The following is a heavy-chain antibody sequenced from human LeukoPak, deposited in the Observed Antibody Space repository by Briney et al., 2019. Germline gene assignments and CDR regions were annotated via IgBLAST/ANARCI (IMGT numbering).Heavy chain of an antibody. CDR1: GFTFSSYA. V-gene: IGHV3-21*04. D-gene: IGHD3-10*01. CDR2: ISSTSSYI. J-gene: IGHJ4*02. Sequence: GGSLRLPCAASGFTFSSYAMNWVRQAPGKGLEWVSSISSTSSYIYYADSVKGRFTISRDNAKNSLYLQMNSLRAEDTALYYCAKDTSWFGEADFDYWGQGTLVTVSS. CDR3: AKDTSWFGEADFDY.